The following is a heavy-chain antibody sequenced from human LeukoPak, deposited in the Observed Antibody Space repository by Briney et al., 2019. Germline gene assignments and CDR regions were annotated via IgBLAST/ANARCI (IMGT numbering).Heavy chain of an antibody. CDR1: GYTFTGYY. CDR2: INPNSGGT. D-gene: IGHD6-19*01. CDR3: ARERVSSSGRWEFDY. Sequence: ASVKVSCKASGYTFTGYYMHWVRQAPGQGLEWMGWINPNSGGTNYAQKFQGRVTMTRDTSISTAYMELSRLRSDDTAVYYCARERVSSSGRWEFDYWGQGTLVTVSS. J-gene: IGHJ4*02. V-gene: IGHV1-2*02.